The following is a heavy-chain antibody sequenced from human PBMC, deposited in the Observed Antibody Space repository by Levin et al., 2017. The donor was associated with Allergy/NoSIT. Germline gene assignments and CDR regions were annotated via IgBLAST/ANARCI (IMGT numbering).Heavy chain of an antibody. Sequence: MASETLSLTCKVSGGSISSGRYYWSWIRQPAAKGLEWIGRIYSSGSANYNPSLKSRVTISVDTSKNQFSLKLSSVTAADTAVYYCARAEVGSEHWGQGTLVTVSS. V-gene: IGHV4-61*02. CDR1: GGSISSGRYY. CDR3: ARAEVGSEH. CDR2: IYSSGSA. J-gene: IGHJ4*02. D-gene: IGHD3-10*01.